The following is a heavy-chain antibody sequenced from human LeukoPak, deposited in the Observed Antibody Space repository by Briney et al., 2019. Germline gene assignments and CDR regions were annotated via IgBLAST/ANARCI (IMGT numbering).Heavy chain of an antibody. CDR1: GFTFSSYW. D-gene: IGHD2/OR15-2a*01. V-gene: IGHV3-7*01. CDR2: IKQDGSEK. Sequence: GGSLRLSCAASGFTFSSYWMSWVRQAPGKGLEWVANIKQDGSEKYYVDSVKGRFTISRDNAKNSLYLQMNSLRAEDTVVYYCARDIYDSHYYYMDVWGKGTTVTVSS. CDR3: ARDIYDSHYYYMDV. J-gene: IGHJ6*03.